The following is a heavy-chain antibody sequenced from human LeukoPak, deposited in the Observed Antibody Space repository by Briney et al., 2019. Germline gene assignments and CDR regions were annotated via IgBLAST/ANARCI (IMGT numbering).Heavy chain of an antibody. D-gene: IGHD6-13*01. CDR3: AKDAYSSSWSFDY. J-gene: IGHJ4*02. Sequence: GGSLRLSCAASGFTFSSYGMHWVRQAPGKGLGWVAVISYDGSNKYYADSVKGRFTISRDNSKNTLYLQMNSLRAEDTAVYYCAKDAYSSSWSFDYWGQGTLVTVSS. V-gene: IGHV3-30*18. CDR2: ISYDGSNK. CDR1: GFTFSSYG.